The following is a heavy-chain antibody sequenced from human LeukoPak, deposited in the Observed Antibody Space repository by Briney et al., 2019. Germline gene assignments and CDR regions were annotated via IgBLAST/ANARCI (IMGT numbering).Heavy chain of an antibody. V-gene: IGHV1-69*05. CDR2: IIPIFGTA. CDR3: ARTDIVVVVAARMAAFDI. Sequence: SVKVSCKASGGTFSSYAISWVRQAPGQGLEWMGRIIPIFGTANYAQKFQGRVTITTDESTSTAYMELSSLRSEDTAVYYCARTDIVVVVAARMAAFDIWGQGTMVTVSS. CDR1: GGTFSSYA. J-gene: IGHJ3*02. D-gene: IGHD2-15*01.